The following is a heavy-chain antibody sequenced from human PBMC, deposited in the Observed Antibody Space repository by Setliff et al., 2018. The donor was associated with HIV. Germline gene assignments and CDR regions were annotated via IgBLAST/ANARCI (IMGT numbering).Heavy chain of an antibody. V-gene: IGHV4-39*07. D-gene: IGHD3-16*01. CDR2: TYYSGST. CDR1: GGSISSSTYY. Sequence: SETLSLTCTVSGGSISSSTYYWGWIRQPPGKGLEWIGSTYYSGSTYYNPSLKGRVTISVDTSKNQFSLKLSSVTAADTAMYYCTRVGTYGVGGWFDPWGQGSLVTVSS. J-gene: IGHJ5*02. CDR3: TRVGTYGVGGWFDP.